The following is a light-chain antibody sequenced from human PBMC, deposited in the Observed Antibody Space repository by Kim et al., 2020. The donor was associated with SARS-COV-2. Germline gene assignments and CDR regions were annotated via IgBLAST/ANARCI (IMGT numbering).Light chain of an antibody. J-gene: IGKJ2*01. CDR1: QTISTY. Sequence: RSASVGDRVTITCRASQTISTYLNWYHQKPGKAPKLLIYATSNLQNGVPSRFSGSGSGTDFTLTISSLQPEDFAIYYCQQTYGTPTFGQGTKLEI. CDR3: QQTYGTPT. V-gene: IGKV1-39*01. CDR2: ATS.